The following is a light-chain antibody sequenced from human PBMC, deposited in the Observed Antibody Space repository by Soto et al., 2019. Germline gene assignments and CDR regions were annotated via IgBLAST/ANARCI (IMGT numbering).Light chain of an antibody. CDR1: SSDVGGYKY. CDR2: EVS. CDR3: SSYTSSSTLDV. V-gene: IGLV2-14*01. Sequence: QSALTQPVSVSGSPGQSITISCTGTSSDVGGYKYVSWYQQHPGKAPKLMIYEVSNRPSGVSNRFSGSKSGNTASLTISGLQAEDEADYYCSSYTSSSTLDVFGTGTKVTVL. J-gene: IGLJ1*01.